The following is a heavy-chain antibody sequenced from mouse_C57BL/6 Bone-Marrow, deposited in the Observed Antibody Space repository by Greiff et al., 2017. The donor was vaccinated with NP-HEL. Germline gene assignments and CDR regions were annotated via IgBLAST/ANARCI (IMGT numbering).Heavy chain of an antibody. CDR2: IHPNSGST. J-gene: IGHJ2*01. CDR1: GYTFTSYW. CDR3: ARSGIYYYGSSHYFDY. D-gene: IGHD1-1*01. V-gene: IGHV1-64*01. Sequence: VQLQQPGAELVKPGASVKLSCKASGYTFTSYWMHWVKQRPGQGLEWIGMIHPNSGSTNYNEKFKSKATLTVDKSSSTAYMQLSSLTSEDSAVYYCARSGIYYYGSSHYFDYWGQGTTLTVSS.